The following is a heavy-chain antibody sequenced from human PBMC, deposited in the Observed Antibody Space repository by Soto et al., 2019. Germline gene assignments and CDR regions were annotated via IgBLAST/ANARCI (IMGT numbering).Heavy chain of an antibody. CDR1: GYTFTSYG. D-gene: IGHD2-2*01. J-gene: IGHJ5*02. V-gene: IGHV1-18*04. Sequence: QVQLVQSGAEVKKPGASVKVSCKASGYTFTSYGISGVRQAPGQGLEWIGWISAYNGNTNYAQKLQGRVTMTTDTSTSTAYMELRSLRSDDTAVYYCAGDWFHSTGPERFDPWGQGTLVTVSS. CDR3: AGDWFHSTGPERFDP. CDR2: ISAYNGNT.